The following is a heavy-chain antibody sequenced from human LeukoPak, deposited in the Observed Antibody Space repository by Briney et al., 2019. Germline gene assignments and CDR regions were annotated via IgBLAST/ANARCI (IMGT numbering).Heavy chain of an antibody. V-gene: IGHV4-59*01. J-gene: IGHJ3*02. D-gene: IGHD5-18*01. CDR1: GGSISSYY. Sequence: SETLSLTCTVSGGSISSYYWSWIRQPPGKGLEWIGYIYYSGSTNHNPSLKSRVTISVDTSKNQFSLKLSSVTAADTAVYYCARVPWIQLWSGAFDIWGQGTMVTVSS. CDR3: ARVPWIQLWSGAFDI. CDR2: IYYSGST.